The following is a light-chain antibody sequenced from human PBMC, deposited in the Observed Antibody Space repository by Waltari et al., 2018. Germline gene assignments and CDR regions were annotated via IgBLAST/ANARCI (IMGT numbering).Light chain of an antibody. CDR3: ASYTNTNTVV. CDR1: NSDIGYYNF. J-gene: IGLJ2*01. CDR2: DVA. V-gene: IGLV2-14*03. Sequence: QSALPQPASVSGSPGQSISISCTGTNSDIGYYNFVSWYQQHPGKAPKLMIFDVARWPSGISHLFSGSKSGNTAPLTISGLQPEDEADYYCASYTNTNTVVFGGGTKVTVL.